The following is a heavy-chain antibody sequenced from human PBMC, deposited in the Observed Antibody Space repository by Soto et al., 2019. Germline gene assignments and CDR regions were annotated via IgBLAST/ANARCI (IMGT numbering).Heavy chain of an antibody. V-gene: IGHV1-2*04. CDR1: GYTFTSYD. Sequence: ASVKVSCKASGYTFTSYDMHWVRQAPGQGLEWMGWINPNSGGTNYAQKFQGWVTMTRDTSISTAYMELSRLRSDDTAVYYCAAGGIAAAGPTRHYYYYGMDVWGQGTTVTVSS. D-gene: IGHD6-13*01. J-gene: IGHJ6*02. CDR3: AAGGIAAAGPTRHYYYYGMDV. CDR2: INPNSGGT.